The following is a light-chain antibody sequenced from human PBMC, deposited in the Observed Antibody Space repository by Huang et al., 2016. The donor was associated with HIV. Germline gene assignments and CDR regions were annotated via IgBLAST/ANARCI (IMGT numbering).Light chain of an antibody. J-gene: IGKJ4*01. CDR3: QQRSNWLLT. CDR1: QSVSSY. V-gene: IGKV3-11*01. Sequence: EIVLTQSPATLSLSPGERATLSCRASQSVSSYLAWYQQKPGQAPRLLIDDASNRATGIPARFSGTRSGTDFILTISSLEPEDFAVYYCQQRSNWLLTFGGGTKVEIK. CDR2: DAS.